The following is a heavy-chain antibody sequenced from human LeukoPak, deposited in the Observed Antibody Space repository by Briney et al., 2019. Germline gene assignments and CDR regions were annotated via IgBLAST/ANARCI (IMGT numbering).Heavy chain of an antibody. Sequence: GGSLRLSCAASGFTFSSYGMHWVRQAPGKGLEWVAFIRYDGSNKYYADSVKGRFSISRDNSKNTLYLQMNSLRAEDTAVYYCAKLVPCEYEFWSGYYPLGYYYMDVWGKGTTVTVSS. V-gene: IGHV3-30*02. J-gene: IGHJ6*03. CDR3: AKLVPCEYEFWSGYYPLGYYYMDV. D-gene: IGHD3-3*01. CDR2: IRYDGSNK. CDR1: GFTFSSYG.